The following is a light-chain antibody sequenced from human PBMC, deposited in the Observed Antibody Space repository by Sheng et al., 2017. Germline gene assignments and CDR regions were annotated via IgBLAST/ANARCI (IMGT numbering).Light chain of an antibody. CDR3: QSYDSSVSGSV. CDR1: SSNIGAGYV. J-gene: IGLJ3*02. Sequence: QSVLTQPPSVSGAPGQRVTISCTGSSSNIGAGYVVQWYRQLPGTAPKLLLYDNDSRASGVPDRFSGSASGTSASLGISGLQAEDEADYYCQSYDSSVSGSVFGGGTRLTVL. V-gene: IGLV1-40*01. CDR2: DND.